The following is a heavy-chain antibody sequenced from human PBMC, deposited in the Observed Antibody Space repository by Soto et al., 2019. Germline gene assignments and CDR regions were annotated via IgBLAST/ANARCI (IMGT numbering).Heavy chain of an antibody. CDR2: ISSSGDGT. Sequence: EVQLLESGGGLIQPGGSLRLSCAASGFTFNSYAMNWVRQAPGKVLEWVSIISSSGDGTYYVDSVKGRFTISRDNSRNTLNLQMNSLRAEDTAVYYCAKNADFCSWGMDVWGQGTTVTVSS. V-gene: IGHV3-23*01. CDR3: AKNADFCSWGMDV. J-gene: IGHJ6*02. D-gene: IGHD3-3*01. CDR1: GFTFNSYA.